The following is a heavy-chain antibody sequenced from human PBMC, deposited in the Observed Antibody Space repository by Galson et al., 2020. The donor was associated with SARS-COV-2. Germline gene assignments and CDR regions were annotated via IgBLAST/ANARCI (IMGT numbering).Heavy chain of an antibody. CDR2: INHRGST. CDR3: ARSYSGSYYGPATD. J-gene: IGHJ4*02. CDR1: GGSFRNYY. D-gene: IGHD1-26*01. V-gene: IGHV4-34*01. Sequence: SETLSLTCAVYGGSFRNYYWTWIRQSPEKGLEWLGEINHRGSTNYNPSLKSRVAMSVDASKNQFSLSLSSVTAADTAVYYCARSYSGSYYGPATDWGQGTLVTVSS.